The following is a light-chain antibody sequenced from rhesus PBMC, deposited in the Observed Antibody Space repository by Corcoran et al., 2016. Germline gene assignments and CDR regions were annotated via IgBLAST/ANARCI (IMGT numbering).Light chain of an antibody. CDR3: QQYNGAPPA. V-gene: IGKV1-21*01. CDR2: KAS. J-gene: IGKJ4*01. Sequence: DIQMTQPPSSLSASVGDRVTITRRASQGISSWLAWYQQKPGKAPKLLIYKASILQSGVPSRFSGSGAGTVFTLTISGLQPVDFATSYCQQYNGAPPAFGGGTKVEI. CDR1: QGISSW.